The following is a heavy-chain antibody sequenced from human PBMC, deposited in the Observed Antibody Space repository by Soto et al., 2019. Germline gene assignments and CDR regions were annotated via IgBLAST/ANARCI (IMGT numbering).Heavy chain of an antibody. V-gene: IGHV1-3*01. CDR2: INAGNGNT. Sequence: QVQLVQSGAEVKKPGASVKVSCKASGYTFTSYAMHWVRQAPGQRLEWMGWINAGNGNTKYSQKFQGRVTITRHTSASTAYMALSSLRAEDTAVYYCARALKRSSGFAPWGQGTLVTVSS. D-gene: IGHD6-25*01. J-gene: IGHJ5*02. CDR3: ARALKRSSGFAP. CDR1: GYTFTSYA.